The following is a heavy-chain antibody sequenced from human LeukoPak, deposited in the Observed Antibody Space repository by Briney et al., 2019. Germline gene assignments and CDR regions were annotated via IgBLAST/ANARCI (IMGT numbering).Heavy chain of an antibody. CDR1: GYTFTSYG. J-gene: IGHJ5*02. CDR3: ARAPYYDSSGSNWFDP. V-gene: IGHV1-18*01. CDR2: ISAYNGNT. Sequence: ASVKVSCKASGYTFTSYGISWVRQAPGQGLEWMGWISAYNGNTNYAQKLQGRVTMTTDTSTSTAYMELRSLRSDDTAVYYCARAPYYDSSGSNWFDPWGQGTLVTVPS. D-gene: IGHD3-22*01.